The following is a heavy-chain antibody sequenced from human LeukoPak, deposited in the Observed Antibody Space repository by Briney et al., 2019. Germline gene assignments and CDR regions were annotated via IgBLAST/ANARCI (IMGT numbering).Heavy chain of an antibody. J-gene: IGHJ4*02. CDR1: GLTVTSNH. Sequence: PGGSLRLSCAVSGLTVTSNHMSWVRQAPGKGLEWVSLIKSDGTTEYADSVKGRFTISRDNSKNTLFLQMNSLRVEDTAVYYCARLRRGYWGRGTPVTVSS. V-gene: IGHV3-53*01. CDR3: ARLRRGY. CDR2: IKSDGTT.